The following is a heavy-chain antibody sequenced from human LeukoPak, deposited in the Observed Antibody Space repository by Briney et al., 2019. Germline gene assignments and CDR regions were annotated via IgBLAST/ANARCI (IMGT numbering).Heavy chain of an antibody. J-gene: IGHJ4*02. CDR1: GFTFSTYA. CDR2: ISRSGDST. D-gene: IGHD6-25*01. CDR3: AKSRGDHLFDY. Sequence: PGGSLRLSCSASGFTFSTYAMNWVRQAPGKGLEWVSTISRSGDSTYYADSVKGRFTISRDNSKNTLYLQMNSLRAEDTAVYYCAKSRGDHLFDYWGQGTLVTVSS. V-gene: IGHV3-23*01.